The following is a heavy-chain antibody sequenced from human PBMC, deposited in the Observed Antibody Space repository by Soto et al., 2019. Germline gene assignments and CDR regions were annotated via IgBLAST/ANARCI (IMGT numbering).Heavy chain of an antibody. Sequence: GGSLRLSCEASGFTFTYYWMHCVRQAPGKGLMWVSRINSDGGSITYADSVKGRFTISRDNARNTVYLQMNRLTADDTAVYYCGRGPGYSTWSVALDQWGQGTQVTVSS. J-gene: IGHJ5*02. D-gene: IGHD5-18*01. CDR2: INSDGGSI. V-gene: IGHV3-74*01. CDR3: GRGPGYSTWSVALDQ. CDR1: GFTFTYYW.